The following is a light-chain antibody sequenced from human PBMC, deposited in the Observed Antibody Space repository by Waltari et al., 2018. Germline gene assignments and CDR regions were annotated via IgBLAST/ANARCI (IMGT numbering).Light chain of an antibody. CDR3: QQYDNLPGA. J-gene: IGKJ3*01. V-gene: IGKV1-33*01. CDR1: QDISNY. CDR2: DAS. Sequence: DIQMTQSPSSLSASVGDRVTITCQASQDISNYLNWYQQKPGKAPKLLIYDASNLETGVPSRFSGRGSAIDFTFTISSLQPEDIATYYCQQYDNLPGAFGPGTKVDIK.